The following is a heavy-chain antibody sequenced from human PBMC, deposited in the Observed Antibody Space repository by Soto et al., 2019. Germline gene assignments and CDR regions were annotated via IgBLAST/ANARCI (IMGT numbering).Heavy chain of an antibody. CDR3: AKDVSDIVLMVYASPDAFDI. CDR2: ISYDGSNK. J-gene: IGHJ3*02. D-gene: IGHD2-8*01. V-gene: IGHV3-30*18. CDR1: GFTFSSYG. Sequence: QVQLVESGGGVVQPGRSLRLSCAASGFTFSSYGMHWVRQAPGKGLEWVAVISYDGSNKYYADSVKGRFTISRDNSKNTLYLQMNSLRAEDTAVYYCAKDVSDIVLMVYASPDAFDIWGQGTMVTVSS.